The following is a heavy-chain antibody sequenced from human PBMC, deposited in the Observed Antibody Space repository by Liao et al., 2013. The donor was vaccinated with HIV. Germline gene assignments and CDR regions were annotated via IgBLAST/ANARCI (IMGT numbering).Heavy chain of an antibody. CDR2: IYYSGTT. V-gene: IGHV4-30-4*08. D-gene: IGHD3-3*01. J-gene: IGHJ5*02. Sequence: QVQLQASGPGVVKPSETLSLTCTVSGGSISSQSNFWGWIRQPPGKGLEWIGYIYYSGTTYYNPSLKSRVTISVDTSKNQFSLKLSSVTAADTAVYYCARVGGWSSSGAWGQGTLVTVSS. CDR3: ARVGGWSSSGA. CDR1: GGSISSQSNF.